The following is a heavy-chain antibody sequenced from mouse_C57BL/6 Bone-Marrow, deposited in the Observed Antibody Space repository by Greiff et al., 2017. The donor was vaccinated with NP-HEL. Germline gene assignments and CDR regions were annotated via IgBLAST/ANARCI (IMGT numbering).Heavy chain of an antibody. V-gene: IGHV1-26*01. Sequence: VQLQQSGPELVKPGASVKISCKASGYTFTDYYMNWVKQSHGKSLEWIGDINPNNGGTSYNQKFKGKATLTVDKSSSTAYMELRSLTSEDSAVYYCARWIPLLLRYNAMDYWGQGTSVTVSS. CDR1: GYTFTDYY. D-gene: IGHD1-1*01. J-gene: IGHJ4*01. CDR2: INPNNGGT. CDR3: ARWIPLLLRYNAMDY.